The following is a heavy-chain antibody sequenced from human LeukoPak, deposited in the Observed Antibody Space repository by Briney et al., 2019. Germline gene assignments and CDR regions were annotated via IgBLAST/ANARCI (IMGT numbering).Heavy chain of an antibody. Sequence: GESLQISCQGSGYTFPTYWIGWVRQMAGKGLELMGIIYPDDSDTTYSPSFQGQVTISADKSISTAYLQWSSLKTSDTAMYYCARVPPGQMIRGSSLDFWGQGTMVTVSS. CDR1: GYTFPTYW. CDR3: ARVPPGQMIRGSSLDF. CDR2: IYPDDSDT. V-gene: IGHV5-51*01. D-gene: IGHD3-10*01. J-gene: IGHJ4*02.